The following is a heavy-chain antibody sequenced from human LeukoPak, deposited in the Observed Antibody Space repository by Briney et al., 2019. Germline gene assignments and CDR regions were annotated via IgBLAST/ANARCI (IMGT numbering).Heavy chain of an antibody. D-gene: IGHD4-17*01. CDR2: IYYSGST. CDR3: VRDPTGGDYIGNYYYGMDV. CDR1: GGSISSYY. V-gene: IGHV4-59*01. J-gene: IGHJ6*02. Sequence: SETLSLTCTVSGGSISSYYWSWIRQPPGKGLEWIGYIYYSGSTNYNPSLKSRVTISVDTSKNQFSLKLSSVTAADTAVYYCVRDPTGGDYIGNYYYGMDVWGQGTTVTVSS.